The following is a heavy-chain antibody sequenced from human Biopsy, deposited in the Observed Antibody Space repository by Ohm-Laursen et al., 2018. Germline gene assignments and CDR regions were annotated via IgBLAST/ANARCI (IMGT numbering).Heavy chain of an antibody. D-gene: IGHD3-10*01. CDR3: ATDGAGSYNEN. J-gene: IGHJ4*02. CDR1: GFTFGDYY. Sequence: SLRLSCAATGFTFGDYYMSWIRQAPGKGLAWLSYISGSGVTKMYAGSVKGRFTVSRDNAKNSLYLEMNNLTVEDTAVYYCATDGAGSYNENWGQGTLVSVSS. CDR2: ISGSGVTK. V-gene: IGHV3-11*01.